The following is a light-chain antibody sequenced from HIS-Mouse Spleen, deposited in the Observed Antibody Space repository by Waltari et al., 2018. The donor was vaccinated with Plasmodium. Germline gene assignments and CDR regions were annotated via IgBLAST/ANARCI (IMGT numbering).Light chain of an antibody. Sequence: QSALTQPPSASGSPGQSVTSSCTGTSSDVGGYNYVSWYQQHPGKAPKLMLYEVSKPPSGVPDRFSGSKSGNTASLTVSGLQAEDEADYYCSSYAGSNNLVFGGGTKLTVL. J-gene: IGLJ2*01. CDR3: SSYAGSNNLV. CDR1: SSDVGGYNY. V-gene: IGLV2-8*01. CDR2: EVS.